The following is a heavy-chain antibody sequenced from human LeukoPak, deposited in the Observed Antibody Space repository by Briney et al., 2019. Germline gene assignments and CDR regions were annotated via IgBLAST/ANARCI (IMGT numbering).Heavy chain of an antibody. CDR1: GFTFSSYS. CDR3: ASTRGYSYGCLDY. J-gene: IGHJ4*02. V-gene: IGHV3-21*01. CDR2: ISSSSSYI. Sequence: GGSLRLSCAASGFTFSSYSMNWVRQAPGKGLEWVSSISSSSSYIYYADSVKGRFTISRDNAKNSLYLQMNSLRAEDMAVYYCASTRGYSYGCLDYWGQGTLVTVSS. D-gene: IGHD5-18*01.